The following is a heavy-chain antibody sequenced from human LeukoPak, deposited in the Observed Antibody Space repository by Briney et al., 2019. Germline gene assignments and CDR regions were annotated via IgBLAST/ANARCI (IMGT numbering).Heavy chain of an antibody. V-gene: IGHV3-30*04. J-gene: IGHJ3*02. Sequence: GGSLRLSCAASGFTFSSYAMHWVRQAPGKGLEWVAVISYDGSNKYYADSVKGRFTISRDNSKNSLYLQMNSLRAEDTAVYYCARDRRVIARRPDAFDIWGQGTMVTVSS. CDR2: ISYDGSNK. CDR3: ARDRRVIARRPDAFDI. CDR1: GFTFSSYA. D-gene: IGHD3-16*02.